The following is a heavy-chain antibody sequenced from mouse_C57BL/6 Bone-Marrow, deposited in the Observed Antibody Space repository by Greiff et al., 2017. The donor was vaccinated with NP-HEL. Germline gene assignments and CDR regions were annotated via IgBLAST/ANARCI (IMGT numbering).Heavy chain of an antibody. CDR2: IYPGSGST. V-gene: IGHV1-55*01. CDR3: AIYYGSSYGYAMDY. D-gene: IGHD1-1*01. Sequence: QVQLQQPGAELVKPGASVKMSCKASGYTFTSYWITWVKQRPGQGLEWIGDIYPGSGSTNYNEKFKGKATLTADKSSSTAYMELRSLTSEDSAVYFCAIYYGSSYGYAMDYWGQGTSVTVSS. J-gene: IGHJ4*01. CDR1: GYTFTSYW.